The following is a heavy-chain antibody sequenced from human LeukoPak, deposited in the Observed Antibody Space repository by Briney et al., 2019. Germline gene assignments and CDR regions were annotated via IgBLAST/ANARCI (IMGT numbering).Heavy chain of an antibody. D-gene: IGHD2-15*01. J-gene: IGHJ4*02. Sequence: GGSLRLSCAASGFTFSSDAMSWVRQAPGKGLEWVSAISGSGGSTYYADSVKGRFTISRDNSKNTLYLQMNSLRAEDTAVYYCARRAGPYSHPYDYWGQGTLVTVSS. CDR1: GFTFSSDA. CDR2: ISGSGGST. CDR3: ARRAGPYSHPYDY. V-gene: IGHV3-23*01.